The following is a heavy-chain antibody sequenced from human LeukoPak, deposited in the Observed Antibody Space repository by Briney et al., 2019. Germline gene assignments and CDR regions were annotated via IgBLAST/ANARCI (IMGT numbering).Heavy chain of an antibody. V-gene: IGHV3-7*01. Sequence: TGGSLRLSCTASGFTSTDYWMTWVRQAPGRGLEWVASIKQDGREKHYVDSVKGRFTISRDSAKSSLYLQMNILRVEDTAVYYCVRDRGWFDPWGQGTLVTVSS. J-gene: IGHJ5*02. CDR1: GFTSTDYW. CDR3: VRDRGWFDP. CDR2: IKQDGREK.